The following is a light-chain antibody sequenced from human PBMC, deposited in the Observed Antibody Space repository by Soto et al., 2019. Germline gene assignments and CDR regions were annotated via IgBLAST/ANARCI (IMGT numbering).Light chain of an antibody. V-gene: IGLV2-14*01. Sequence: QSVLTQPASVSGSPGQSIAISCTGTSSDVGSFSYVSWYQQHPGKAPKLLIYEVTKRPSGVSHRFSGSKSGNTASLTISGLQAEDEADYYCSSYTTSSSYVFGTGTKATV. CDR3: SSYTTSSSYV. J-gene: IGLJ1*01. CDR2: EVT. CDR1: SSDVGSFSY.